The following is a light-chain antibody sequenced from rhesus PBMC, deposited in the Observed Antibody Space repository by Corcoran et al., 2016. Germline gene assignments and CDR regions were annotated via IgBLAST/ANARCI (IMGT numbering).Light chain of an antibody. J-gene: IGLJ1*01. CDR1: SSDIGGYNR. Sequence: QAAPTQSPSMSGSPGQSVTISCTGTSSDIGGYNRVSWFQQHPGKAPKLMIYEVSKRPSGVSDRFSGSKSANTASLTISGRQTEDGADYSCSSYASSGTFIFGSGTRLTVL. CDR3: SSYASSGTFI. V-gene: IGLV2-13*03. CDR2: EVS.